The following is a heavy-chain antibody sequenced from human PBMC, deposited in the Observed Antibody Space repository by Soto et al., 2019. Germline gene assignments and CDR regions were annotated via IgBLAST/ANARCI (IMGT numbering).Heavy chain of an antibody. CDR2: IYYSGNT. D-gene: IGHD3-10*01. CDR3: ARVRARTNYYYYGMDV. CDR1: GRSISSVNYY. J-gene: IGHJ6*02. Sequence: PSETLSLTCTVSGRSISSVNYYWSWIRQPPGKGLEWIGYIYYSGNTYYNTSLKSRVTISVDTSKNQISLKLNSVTAADTAVYYCARVRARTNYYYYGMDVWGQGTTVTVSS. V-gene: IGHV4-30-4*01.